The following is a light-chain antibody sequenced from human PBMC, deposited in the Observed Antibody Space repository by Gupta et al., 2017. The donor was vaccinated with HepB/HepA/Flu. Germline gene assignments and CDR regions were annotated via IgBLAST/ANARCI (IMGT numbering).Light chain of an antibody. CDR1: QSINSW. V-gene: IGKV1-5*03. Sequence: DIQMTQSPSTLSASVGDRVTITCRASQSINSWLAWLQQKPGKAPKLLIYKASSLESGVPSRFSGSGSATEFTLTISSLQPDDFATYYCRDDSCNSRTFGQGTKVEIK. CDR2: KAS. CDR3: RDDSCNSRT. J-gene: IGKJ1*01.